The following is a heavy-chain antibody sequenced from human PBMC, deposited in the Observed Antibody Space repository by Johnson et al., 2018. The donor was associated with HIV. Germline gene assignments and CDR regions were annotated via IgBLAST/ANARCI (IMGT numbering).Heavy chain of an antibody. D-gene: IGHD3-22*01. CDR1: GFSFSSYG. CDR3: ARDKPIVVVMKSDAFDI. Sequence: QVQLVESGGGVVQPGRSLRLSCAASGFSFSSYGMHWVRQAPGKGLEWVAVISYHGNNKDYADSVKGRFTISRDNSKNTLYFEMNSLRAEDTAVYYCARDKPIVVVMKSDAFDIWGQGTMVTVSS. V-gene: IGHV3-30*03. CDR2: ISYHGNNK. J-gene: IGHJ3*02.